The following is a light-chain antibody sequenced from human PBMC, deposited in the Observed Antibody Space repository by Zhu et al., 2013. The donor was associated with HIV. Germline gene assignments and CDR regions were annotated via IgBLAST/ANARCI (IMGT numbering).Light chain of an antibody. CDR3: GTWDSSLSGLV. J-gene: IGLJ2*01. CDR1: NSNIGNNY. V-gene: IGLV1-51*01. CDR2: DNN. Sequence: QSVLTQPPSVSAAPGQKVTISCSGGNSNIGNNYVSWYQHLPGTAPKLLIYDNNKRPSGIPDRFSGSKSGTSATLGITGLQTGDEADYYCGTWDSSLSGLVFGGGTKLTVL.